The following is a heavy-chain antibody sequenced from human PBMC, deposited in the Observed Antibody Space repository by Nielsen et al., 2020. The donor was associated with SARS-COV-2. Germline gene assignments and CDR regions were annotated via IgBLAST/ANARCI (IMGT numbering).Heavy chain of an antibody. V-gene: IGHV3-74*01. J-gene: IGHJ4*02. Sequence: ESLKISCEGSGYTFSDYYMNWVRQAPGKGLMWVARINSDGSRSAYADAVKGRFIMSRDNARDTLSLQMNSLSVEDTAVYYCVRVRDDGHYYDTGPFDDWGQGALVTVSS. CDR1: GYTFSDYY. CDR2: INSDGSRS. CDR3: VRVRDDGHYYDTGPFDD. D-gene: IGHD3-22*01.